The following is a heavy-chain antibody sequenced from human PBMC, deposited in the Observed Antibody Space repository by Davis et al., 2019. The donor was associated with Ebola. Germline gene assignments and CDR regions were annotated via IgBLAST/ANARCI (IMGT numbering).Heavy chain of an antibody. D-gene: IGHD1-1*01. CDR3: ATIDSNGDY. J-gene: IGHJ4*02. CDR2: ISSSGTTI. CDR1: GFTFSSSR. Sequence: GESLKISCAASGFTFSSSRMNWVRQAPGKGLEWLSYISSSGTTIYYADSVKGRFTISRDNAKNSLYLQMNSLRTEDTALYYCATIDSNGDYWGQGTLVTVSS. V-gene: IGHV3-48*01.